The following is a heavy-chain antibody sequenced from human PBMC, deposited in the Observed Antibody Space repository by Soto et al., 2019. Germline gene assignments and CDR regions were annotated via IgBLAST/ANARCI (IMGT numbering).Heavy chain of an antibody. CDR2: IYYSGST. CDR1: GGSISSSSYY. Sequence: PSETLSLTCTVSGGSISSSSYYWGWVRQPPGKGLEWIGSIYYSGSTYYNPSLKSRVTISVDTSKNQFSLKLSSVTAADTAVYYCARHLGITHLSIGYWVQGTLVTVSS. V-gene: IGHV4-39*01. D-gene: IGHD1-20*01. CDR3: ARHLGITHLSIGY. J-gene: IGHJ4*02.